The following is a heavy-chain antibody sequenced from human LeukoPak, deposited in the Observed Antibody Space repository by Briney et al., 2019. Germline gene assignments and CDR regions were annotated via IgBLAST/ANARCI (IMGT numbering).Heavy chain of an antibody. CDR3: ARGVIAADGYDFDY. D-gene: IGHD6-13*01. Sequence: SETLSLTGSVSGDSIGNIYGGWVRQEAGRGREWVGRTSSSGKTNYNASLKSRVTMSVGTSNNQLSLKVISVTAADTSVYYCARGVIAADGYDFDYWGQGTLVTVSS. J-gene: IGHJ4*02. CDR2: TSSSGKT. V-gene: IGHV4-4*07. CDR1: GDSIGNIY.